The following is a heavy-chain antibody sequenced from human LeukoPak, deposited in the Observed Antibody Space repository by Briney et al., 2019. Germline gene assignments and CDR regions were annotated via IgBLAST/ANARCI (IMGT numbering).Heavy chain of an antibody. Sequence: VASVKVSCTASGYTFTGYYMHWVRQAPGQGLEWVGWINPSNGSPRYAPKFQGRVTITTDTSISAAYMELSGLTSDDTAVYYCVRVKSSGSFYAYWGQGSLVAVSS. D-gene: IGHD3-10*01. CDR1: GYTFTGYY. V-gene: IGHV1-2*02. CDR2: INPSNGSP. CDR3: VRVKSSGSFYAY. J-gene: IGHJ4*02.